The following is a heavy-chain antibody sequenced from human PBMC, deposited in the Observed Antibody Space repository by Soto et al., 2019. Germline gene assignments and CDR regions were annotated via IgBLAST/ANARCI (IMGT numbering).Heavy chain of an antibody. V-gene: IGHV4-59*01. CDR1: GGSISSYY. CDR2: IYYSGST. Sequence: SETLSLTCTVSGGSISSYYWSWIRQPPGKGLEWIGYIYYSGSTNYNPSLKSRVTISVDTSKNQFSLKLSSVTAADTAVYYCARAGTSGYDILTGYSNHFDYWGQGTLVTVSS. J-gene: IGHJ4*02. D-gene: IGHD3-9*01. CDR3: ARAGTSGYDILTGYSNHFDY.